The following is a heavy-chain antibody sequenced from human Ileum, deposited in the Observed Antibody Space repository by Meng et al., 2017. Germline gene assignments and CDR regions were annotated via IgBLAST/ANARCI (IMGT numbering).Heavy chain of an antibody. Sequence: VVRLVLGGGLVKPGGSRLLSCAASGLHFSGYSMTWVRQAPGKGLELVSSISSSSSYIYYADSVKGRFTISRDNAKNSLYLQMNSLRAEDTAVYYCARVGYSYGYPNFDYWGQGTLVTVSS. J-gene: IGHJ4*02. CDR1: GLHFSGYS. CDR2: ISSSSSYI. D-gene: IGHD5-18*01. CDR3: ARVGYSYGYPNFDY. V-gene: IGHV3-21*01.